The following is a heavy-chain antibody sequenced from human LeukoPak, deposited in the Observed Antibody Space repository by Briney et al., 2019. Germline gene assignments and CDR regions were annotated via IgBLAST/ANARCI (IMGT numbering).Heavy chain of an antibody. V-gene: IGHV1-69*05. CDR1: GGTFSSYA. Sequence: SVKVSCKASGGTFSSYAISWVRQAPGQGLERMGGIIPIFDTANYAPKFQGRVTIATDESTSTAYMELSSLRSEDTAVYYCARDLGYYYDSSAYYSGWFDPWGQGTLVTVSS. CDR2: IIPIFDTA. J-gene: IGHJ5*02. D-gene: IGHD3-22*01. CDR3: ARDLGYYYDSSAYYSGWFDP.